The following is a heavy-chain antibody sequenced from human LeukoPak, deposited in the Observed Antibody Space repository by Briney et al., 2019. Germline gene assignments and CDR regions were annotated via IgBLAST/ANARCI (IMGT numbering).Heavy chain of an antibody. D-gene: IGHD2-2*01. CDR3: ARGGGYCSSTSCLDY. V-gene: IGHV4-4*07. Sequence: SETLSLTCTVSGGSISSYYWSWIRQPAGKGLEWIGRIYTSGSTNYNPSLKSRVTMSVDTSQNQFSLKLSSVTAADTAVYYCARGGGYCSSTSCLDYWGQGTLVTVSS. J-gene: IGHJ4*02. CDR1: GGSISSYY. CDR2: IYTSGST.